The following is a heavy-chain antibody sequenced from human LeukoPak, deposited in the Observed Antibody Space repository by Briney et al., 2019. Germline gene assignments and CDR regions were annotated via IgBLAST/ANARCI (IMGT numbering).Heavy chain of an antibody. CDR1: GYTFTGYY. J-gene: IGHJ6*02. D-gene: IGHD2-2*01. Sequence: SVKVSCKASGYTFTGYYMHWVRQAPGQGLEWMGGIIPIFGTANYAQKFQGRVTITADESTSTAYMELSSLRSEDTAVYYCARGVVVVVPAAMPEGYYYYYGMDVWGQGTTVTVSS. V-gene: IGHV1-69*13. CDR2: IIPIFGTA. CDR3: ARGVVVVVPAAMPEGYYYYYGMDV.